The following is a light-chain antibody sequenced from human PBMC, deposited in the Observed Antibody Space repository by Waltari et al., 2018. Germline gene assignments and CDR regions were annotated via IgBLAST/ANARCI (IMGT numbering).Light chain of an antibody. Sequence: QTVVTQEPSLSVSPGGTVTLTCALSSGSVPSTPFVRWYQQSPGPTPRALVYKANIRSSGVPDRFSGSIFGNKAALIITGAQADDESDYFCLVYMGSGIWVFGGGTKLTVL. CDR1: SGSVPSTPF. J-gene: IGLJ3*02. CDR3: LVYMGSGIWV. V-gene: IGLV8-61*01. CDR2: KAN.